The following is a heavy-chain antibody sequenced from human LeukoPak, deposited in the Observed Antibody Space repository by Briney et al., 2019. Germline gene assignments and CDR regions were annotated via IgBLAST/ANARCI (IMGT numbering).Heavy chain of an antibody. D-gene: IGHD5-12*01. CDR1: GFTFSSYE. V-gene: IGHV3-48*03. Sequence: GGSLRLSCAASGFTFSSYEMNWVRQAPGKGLEWVSYISSSGSTIYYADSVKGRFTISRDNAENSLYLQMNSLRAEDTAVYYCARGGYSGYDYDYWGQGTLVTVSS. CDR3: ARGGYSGYDYDY. CDR2: ISSSGSTI. J-gene: IGHJ4*02.